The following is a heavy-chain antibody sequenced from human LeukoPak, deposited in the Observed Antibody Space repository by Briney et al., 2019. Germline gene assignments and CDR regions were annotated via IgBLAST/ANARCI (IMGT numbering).Heavy chain of an antibody. CDR1: GGSFSGYY. D-gene: IGHD2-15*01. J-gene: IGHJ4*02. Sequence: SETLSLTCAVYGGSFSGYYWSWIRQPPGKGLEWIGEINHSGSTNYNPSLKSRVTISVDTSKNQFSLKLSSVTAADTAAHYCTVVAATLNSYWGQGTLVTVSS. V-gene: IGHV4-34*01. CDR2: INHSGST. CDR3: TVVAATLNSY.